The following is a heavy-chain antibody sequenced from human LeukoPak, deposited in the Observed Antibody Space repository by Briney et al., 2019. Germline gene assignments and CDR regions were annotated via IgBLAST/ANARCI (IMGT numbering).Heavy chain of an antibody. D-gene: IGHD6-19*01. CDR1: GFTFSGYW. V-gene: IGHV3-74*01. CDR3: ATPTFRIAVAGTQGGETLFDY. J-gene: IGHJ4*02. Sequence: GGSLRLSCAASGFTFSGYWMHWVRQAPGEGLVWVSRISSDGSSTSYADSVKGRFTISRDNAKNSLYLQMNSLRAEDTAVYYCATPTFRIAVAGTQGGETLFDYWGQGTLVTVSS. CDR2: ISSDGSST.